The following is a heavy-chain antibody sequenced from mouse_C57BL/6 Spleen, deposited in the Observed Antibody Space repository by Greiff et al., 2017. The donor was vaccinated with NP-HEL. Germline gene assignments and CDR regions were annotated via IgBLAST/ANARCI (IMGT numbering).Heavy chain of an antibody. CDR3: ARSGTTVVATEAMDY. CDR1: GYAFSSYW. D-gene: IGHD1-1*01. Sequence: VQLQQSGAVLVKPGASVKISCKASGYAFSSYWMNWVKQRPGKGLEWIGQIYPGDGDTNYNGKFKGKATLTADKSSSTAYMQLSSLTSEDSAVYFCARSGTTVVATEAMDYWGQGTSVTVSS. V-gene: IGHV1-80*01. J-gene: IGHJ4*01. CDR2: IYPGDGDT.